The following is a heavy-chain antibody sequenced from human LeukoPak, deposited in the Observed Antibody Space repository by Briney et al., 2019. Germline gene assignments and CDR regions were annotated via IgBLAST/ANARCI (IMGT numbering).Heavy chain of an antibody. D-gene: IGHD5-18*01. CDR1: GYSISSGYY. CDR3: ARDPHSYGYGSMYYFDY. Sequence: SETLSLTCTVSGYSISSGYYWGWIRQPPGKGLEWIGSIYHSGSTYYNPSLKSRVTISVDTSKNQFSLKLSSVTAADTAVYYCARDPHSYGYGSMYYFDYWGQGTLVTVSS. J-gene: IGHJ4*02. V-gene: IGHV4-38-2*02. CDR2: IYHSGST.